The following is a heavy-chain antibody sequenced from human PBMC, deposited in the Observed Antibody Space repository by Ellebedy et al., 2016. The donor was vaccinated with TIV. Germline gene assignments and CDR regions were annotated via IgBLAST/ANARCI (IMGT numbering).Heavy chain of an antibody. CDR3: VKSRMGATQGPHFDY. CDR1: GFTFSNYA. D-gene: IGHD1-26*01. V-gene: IGHV3-64D*06. J-gene: IGHJ4*02. Sequence: GESLKISCSASGFTFSNYAIHWVRQAPGKGLEYVSAISGTGGSTYYADSVKGRFTISRDNSRNTLYIQMTSLRTEDTAVYYCVKSRMGATQGPHFDYWGQGTLVTVSS. CDR2: ISGTGGST.